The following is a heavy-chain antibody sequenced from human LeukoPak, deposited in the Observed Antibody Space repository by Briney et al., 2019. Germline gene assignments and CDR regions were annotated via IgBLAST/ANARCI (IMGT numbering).Heavy chain of an antibody. CDR2: ISYDEGKE. Sequence: PGGSLRLSCAASGFTFTNHGLHWVRQAPGKGLEGVAVISYDEGKEYYADSVKGRFTISRDNSENTMFLQMNSLRAEDTAVYYCARDLETITGTIGYYYGLDVWGQGTTVTVSS. CDR1: GFTFTNHG. V-gene: IGHV3-30*03. CDR3: ARDLETITGTIGYYYGLDV. D-gene: IGHD1-7*01. J-gene: IGHJ6*01.